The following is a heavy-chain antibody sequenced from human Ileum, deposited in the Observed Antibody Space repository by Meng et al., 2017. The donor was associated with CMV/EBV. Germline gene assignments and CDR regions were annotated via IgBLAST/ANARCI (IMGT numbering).Heavy chain of an antibody. CDR1: GGSNSSNNW. CDR2: IRHSGSS. V-gene: IGHV4-4*02. Sequence: LPCAVSGGSNSSNNWWSWVRQPPGKGPEWIGEIRHSGSSNYNPSLKSRVTISIDKSKNQFSLKLSSVTAADTAIYYCAREGVGATGDYWGQGTLVTVSS. J-gene: IGHJ4*02. D-gene: IGHD1-26*01. CDR3: AREGVGATGDY.